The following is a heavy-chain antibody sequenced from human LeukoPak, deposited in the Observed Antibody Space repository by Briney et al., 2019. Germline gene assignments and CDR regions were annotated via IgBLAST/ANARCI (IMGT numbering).Heavy chain of an antibody. CDR2: IYTSGST. CDR1: GGSISSGSYY. CDR3: ARDVIGYQFAFDI. D-gene: IGHD2-21*01. Sequence: PSETLSLTCTVSGGSISSGSYYWSWIRQPAGKGLEWIGRIYTSGSTYYNPSLKSRVTISVDTSKNQFSLKLSSVTAADTAVYYCARDVIGYQFAFDIWGQGTMVTVSS. V-gene: IGHV4-61*02. J-gene: IGHJ3*02.